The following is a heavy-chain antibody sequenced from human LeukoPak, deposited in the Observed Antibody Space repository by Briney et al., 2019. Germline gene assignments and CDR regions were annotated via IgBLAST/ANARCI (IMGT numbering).Heavy chain of an antibody. CDR3: ARLPRITIFGVVIPDLNDY. CDR2: IYYSGST. D-gene: IGHD3-3*01. V-gene: IGHV4-39*01. CDR1: GGSISSSSYY. Sequence: PSETLSLTCTVSGGSISSSSYYWGWIRQPPGKGLEWIGSIYYSGSTYYNPSLKSRVTISVDTSKNQSSLKLSSVTAADTAVYYCARLPRITIFGVVIPDLNDYWGQGTLVTVSS. J-gene: IGHJ4*02.